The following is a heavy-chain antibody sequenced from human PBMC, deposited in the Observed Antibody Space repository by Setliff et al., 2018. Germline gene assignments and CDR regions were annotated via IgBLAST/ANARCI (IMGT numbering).Heavy chain of an antibody. Sequence: SETLSLTCTVSGGSLSTYNYWSWIRQPAGKGLEWIGQIYTDGSTNYNPSLRSRVTISVDKSNNQFSLKLSSVTAADTAVYFCARDRSYYASGSFTKWFDYWGQGALVTVS. CDR1: GGSLSTYNY. V-gene: IGHV4-4*07. CDR3: ARDRSYYASGSFTKWFDY. CDR2: IYTDGST. J-gene: IGHJ4*02. D-gene: IGHD3-10*01.